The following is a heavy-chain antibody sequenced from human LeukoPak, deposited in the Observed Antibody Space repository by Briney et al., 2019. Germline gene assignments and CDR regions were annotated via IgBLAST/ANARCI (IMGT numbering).Heavy chain of an antibody. D-gene: IGHD3-22*01. Sequence: GSSVKVSCKASGGTFSSYAISWVRQAPGQGLEWMGGIIPIFGTANYAQKFQGRVTITADESTSTAYMELSSLRSEDTAVYYCARDRLIHEPYDSSGLASWGQGTLVTVSS. CDR1: GGTFSSYA. V-gene: IGHV1-69*01. J-gene: IGHJ5*02. CDR2: IIPIFGTA. CDR3: ARDRLIHEPYDSSGLAS.